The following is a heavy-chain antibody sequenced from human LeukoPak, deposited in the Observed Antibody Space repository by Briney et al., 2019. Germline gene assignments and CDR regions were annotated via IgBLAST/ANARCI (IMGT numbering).Heavy chain of an antibody. CDR3: STAKFDY. Sequence: PGGSLRLSCAASGSTLSSYSMNWVRQAPGKGLEWISHISISGSTIHYADSVKGRFTISRHSAKNSLYLQMNSLRAEDTAVYYCSTAKFDYWGQGTLLTVSS. J-gene: IGHJ4*02. V-gene: IGHV3-48*01. CDR1: GSTLSSYS. CDR2: ISISGSTI.